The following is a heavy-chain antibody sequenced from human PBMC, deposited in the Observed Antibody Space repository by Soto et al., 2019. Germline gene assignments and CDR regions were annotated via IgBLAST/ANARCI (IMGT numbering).Heavy chain of an antibody. J-gene: IGHJ6*02. CDR2: ISAYNGNT. CDR3: ARDSPEVRFLEWLSQSADYYYGMDA. CDR1: GYTFTSYG. Sequence: ASVKVSCKASGYTFTSYGISWVRQAPGQGLEWMGWISAYNGNTNYAQKLQGRVTMTTDTSTSTAYMELRSLRSDDTAVYYCARDSPEVRFLEWLSQSADYYYGMDAWGQGTTVTVSS. V-gene: IGHV1-18*01. D-gene: IGHD3-3*01.